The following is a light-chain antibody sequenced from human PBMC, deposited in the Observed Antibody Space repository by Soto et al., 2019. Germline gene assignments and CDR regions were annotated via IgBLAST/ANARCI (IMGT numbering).Light chain of an antibody. J-gene: IGKJ1*01. CDR1: QSIGTW. V-gene: IGKV1-5*01. CDR2: DAS. Sequence: DIQMTQSPSTLSASVGDRVTITCRASQSIGTWLAWYQQKPGKAPKLLIYDASSLESGVPSRFSGSGSGTEFTLTISSLQPDDFATYYCQQYNSYWTLGQGTKVDIK. CDR3: QQYNSYWT.